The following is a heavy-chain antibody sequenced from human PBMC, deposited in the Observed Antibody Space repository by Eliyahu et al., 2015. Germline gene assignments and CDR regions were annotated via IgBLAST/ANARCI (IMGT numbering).Heavy chain of an antibody. CDR1: GXPFGXYA. V-gene: IGHV3-49*05. D-gene: IGHD3-3*01. CDR2: IRSKAYGGTT. Sequence: VQLVESGGGLVKPGRSLRLXXTXSGXPFGXYAMSWFRPAPGKGGEWVGFIRSKAYGGTTEYAASVKGRFTISRDDSKSIAYLQMNSLKTEDTAVYYCTGFLELFDGPNWFDPWGQGTLVTVSS. J-gene: IGHJ5*02. CDR3: TGFLELFDGPNWFDP.